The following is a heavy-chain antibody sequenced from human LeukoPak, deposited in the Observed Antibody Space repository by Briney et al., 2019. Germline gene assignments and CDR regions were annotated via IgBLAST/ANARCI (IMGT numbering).Heavy chain of an antibody. V-gene: IGHV7-4-1*02. J-gene: IGHJ4*02. Sequence: GASVKVSCKASGYTFSSNSLNWMRQAPGQGLEWMGWLNTKNEIPTYAQGFTGRFVFSLDTSVNTAYLQISSLKAEDTAVYYCARVSNDYDSSGSVDYWGQGTLVTVSS. D-gene: IGHD3-22*01. CDR3: ARVSNDYDSSGSVDY. CDR2: LNTKNEIP. CDR1: GYTFSSNS.